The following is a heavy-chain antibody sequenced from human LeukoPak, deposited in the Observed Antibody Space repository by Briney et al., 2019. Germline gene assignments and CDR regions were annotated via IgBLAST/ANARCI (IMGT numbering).Heavy chain of an antibody. D-gene: IGHD1-26*01. CDR1: GASISGGTYY. CDR2: IYYTGST. CDR3: AGRGGSDRAFDG. J-gene: IGHJ4*02. Sequence: SETLSLTCSVSGASISGGTYYWGWIRQPPGKGLEWMGSIYYTGSTYDNPSLNRRVTISVDTSKNQCSLKLSSLTAAATVVYCCAGRGGSDRAFDGWGQGTLATVSS. V-gene: IGHV4-39*01.